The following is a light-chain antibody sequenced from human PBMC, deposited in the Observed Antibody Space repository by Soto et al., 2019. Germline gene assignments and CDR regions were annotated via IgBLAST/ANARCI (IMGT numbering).Light chain of an antibody. V-gene: IGKV1-8*01. CDR2: AAS. CDR1: QGISSY. J-gene: IGKJ1*01. CDR3: QQYYSYPWT. Sequence: AIRMTQSTSSLSASTGDRFTITCRASQGISSYLAWYQQKPGKAPKLLIYAASTLQSGVPSRFSGSGSGTDFTLTISCLQSEDFATYYCQQYYSYPWTFGQGTKVDIK.